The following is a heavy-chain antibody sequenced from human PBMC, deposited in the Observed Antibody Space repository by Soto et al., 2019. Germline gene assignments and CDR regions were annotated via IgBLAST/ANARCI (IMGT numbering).Heavy chain of an antibody. CDR2: LYYSGST. V-gene: IGHV4-31*03. J-gene: IGHJ6*02. CDR1: GGSSSSSSYY. Sequence: PLETLSLTCTVSGGSSSSSSYYWSWIRQHPGKGLEWIGYLYYSGSTYYNPSLKSRVTISVDTSKNQFSLKLSSVTAADTAVYYCASGTEVSPSWDVWGQGTTVTVSS. D-gene: IGHD1-26*01. CDR3: ASGTEVSPSWDV.